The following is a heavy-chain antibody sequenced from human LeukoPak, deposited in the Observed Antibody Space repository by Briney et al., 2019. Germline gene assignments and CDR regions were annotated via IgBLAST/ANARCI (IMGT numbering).Heavy chain of an antibody. CDR3: ARSYLWELLGVAFDL. CDR1: GGSINSDSYY. Sequence: SETLSLTCTVSGGSINSDSYYWSWIRQPAGKGLEWIGRFYTSGSTNYNPSLKSRVTISVDTSKNQFSLKLSSVTAADTAVYYCARSYLWELLGVAFDLWGQGTMVTVSS. D-gene: IGHD1-26*01. V-gene: IGHV4-61*02. CDR2: FYTSGST. J-gene: IGHJ3*01.